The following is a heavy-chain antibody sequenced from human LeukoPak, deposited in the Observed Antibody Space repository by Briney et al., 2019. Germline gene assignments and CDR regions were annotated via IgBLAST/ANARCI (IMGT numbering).Heavy chain of an antibody. V-gene: IGHV1-18*01. CDR3: ARDLVIDGSGSYFDP. J-gene: IGHJ5*02. D-gene: IGHD3-10*01. Sequence: ASVKVSCKASGYTFTTYGISWVRQAPGRGLEWMGWIRGYNTNTNYAQKFQGRVTMTIDTSTSTAYMELSSLRSDDTAVYYCARDLVIDGSGSYFDPWGQGTLVTVSS. CDR2: IRGYNTNT. CDR1: GYTFTTYG.